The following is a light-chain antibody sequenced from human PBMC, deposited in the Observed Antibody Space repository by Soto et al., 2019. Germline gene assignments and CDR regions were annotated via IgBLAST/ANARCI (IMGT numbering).Light chain of an antibody. CDR3: QQYGSSPRT. J-gene: IGKJ1*01. V-gene: IGKV3-20*01. Sequence: EIVLTQSPGTLSLSPGESATLSCRARQSVSSSYLAWYQQKPGQAPRLLIYGASSRATGIPDRFSGSGSGTDFTLTISRLEPEDFAVYYCQQYGSSPRTFGQGTKVDIK. CDR1: QSVSSSY. CDR2: GAS.